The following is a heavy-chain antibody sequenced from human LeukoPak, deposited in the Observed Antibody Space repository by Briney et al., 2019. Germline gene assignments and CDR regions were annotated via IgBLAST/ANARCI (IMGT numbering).Heavy chain of an antibody. CDR3: ARAAAITYPDY. J-gene: IGHJ4*02. CDR1: GYTFTGYY. D-gene: IGHD5-12*01. Sequence: ASVKVSCKASGYTFTGYYMHWVRQAPGQGLEWMGRINPNSGGTNYAQNFQGRVTMTRDTSISTAYMELSGLRSDDTAIYYCARAAAITYPDYWGQGTLVTVSS. V-gene: IGHV1-2*06. CDR2: INPNSGGT.